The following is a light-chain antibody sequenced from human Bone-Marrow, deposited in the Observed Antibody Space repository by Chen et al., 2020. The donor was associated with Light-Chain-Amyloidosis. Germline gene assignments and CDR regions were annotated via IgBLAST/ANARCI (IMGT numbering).Light chain of an antibody. Sequence: DIVMTQSPDSLAVSLGERATINCKSSQSVLYSSNNKTYLAWYQQKPGQPPKLLIYWASTRESGVPDRISGSGYGTDFTLTISSLQAEDVEVYYWKQYYSTPYTVGQGTKLEIK. J-gene: IGKJ2*01. CDR2: WAS. V-gene: IGKV4-1*01. CDR1: QSVLYSSNNKTY. CDR3: KQYYSTPYT.